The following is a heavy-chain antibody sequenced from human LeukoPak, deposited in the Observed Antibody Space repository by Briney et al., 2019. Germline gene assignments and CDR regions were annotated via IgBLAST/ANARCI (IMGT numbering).Heavy chain of an antibody. CDR3: AKDQLRLGEEGTFNI. CDR2: IRYDGSYK. V-gene: IGHV3-30*02. D-gene: IGHD3-16*01. CDR1: GFPFRSYA. Sequence: GGSLRLSCAASGFPFRSYAMHWVRQAPGKGLEWVAFIRYDGSYKYYADSVKGRFTISRDNSKNTLYLQMNRLRAEDTAVYYCAKDQLRLGEEGTFNIWGQGTLVTVSS. J-gene: IGHJ3*02.